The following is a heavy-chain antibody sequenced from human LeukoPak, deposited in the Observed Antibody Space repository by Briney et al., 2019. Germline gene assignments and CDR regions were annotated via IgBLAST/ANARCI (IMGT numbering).Heavy chain of an antibody. J-gene: IGHJ4*02. CDR2: ISPTSSYI. V-gene: IGHV3-11*06. CDR1: GFSFSDYY. Sequence: KPGGSLRLSCAASGFSFSDYYMSWIRQAPGKGLEWVSSISPTSSYIYYADSMKGRFTISRDSAKNSLYLQMNSLRAEDTAVYYCAGWRGTYYLFDSWGQGTLVTVSS. CDR3: AGWRGTYYLFDS. D-gene: IGHD3-10*01.